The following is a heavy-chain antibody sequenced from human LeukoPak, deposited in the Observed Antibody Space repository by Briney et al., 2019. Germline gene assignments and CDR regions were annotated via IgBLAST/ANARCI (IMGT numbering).Heavy chain of an antibody. J-gene: IGHJ4*02. Sequence: GGSLRLSCAASGFTFSNYWMSWVRQAPGKGLEWVANINEDGSEKYYVDSVNGRFTFSRDNAKNSLYLQVNSLRAEDAAVYYCARAGGVGTVHYWGQGTLVTVSS. V-gene: IGHV3-7*05. CDR2: INEDGSEK. CDR3: ARAGGVGTVHY. D-gene: IGHD2-8*02. CDR1: GFTFSNYW.